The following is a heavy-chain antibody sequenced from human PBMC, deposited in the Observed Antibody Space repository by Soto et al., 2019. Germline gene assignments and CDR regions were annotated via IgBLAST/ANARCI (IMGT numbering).Heavy chain of an antibody. CDR2: IQSKNSGGTA. CDR3: ITTYRGTPERPYLDF. Sequence: PGGSLRLSCAGSGFTFNFSWLSWVRQAPGKVLEWVARIQSKNSGGTADYGAPVEGRFTISRDDSKNTLYLQMNSLKTDDTAIYYCITTYRGTPERPYLDFWGQGTPVTVSS. CDR1: GFTFNFSW. J-gene: IGHJ4*02. V-gene: IGHV3-15*01. D-gene: IGHD1-26*01.